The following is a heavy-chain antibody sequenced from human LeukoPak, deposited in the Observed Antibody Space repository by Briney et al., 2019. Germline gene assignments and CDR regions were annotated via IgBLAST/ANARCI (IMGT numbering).Heavy chain of an antibody. Sequence: GGSLRLSCAASGFTVSTNFMSWVRQAPGKGLEWASVVYSDGRTSYADSVRGRFTISRDNSKNMLYLQMSSLRAEDTAVYYCARELVAGGGRRGMDVWGQGTTVTVSS. CDR1: GFTVSTNF. CDR3: ARELVAGGGRRGMDV. V-gene: IGHV3-66*01. D-gene: IGHD6-19*01. J-gene: IGHJ6*02. CDR2: VYSDGRT.